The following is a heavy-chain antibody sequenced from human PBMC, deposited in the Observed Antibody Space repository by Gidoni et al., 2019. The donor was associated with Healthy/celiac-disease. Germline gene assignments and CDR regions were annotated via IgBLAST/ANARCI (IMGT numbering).Heavy chain of an antibody. D-gene: IGHD3-16*02. CDR1: GGSISSSSYY. CDR2: IYYSGST. CDR3: ARLGGWMITFGGVIGDFDY. Sequence: QLQLQESGPGLVKPSETLSPTCTVPGGSISSSSYYWGWIRQPPGKGLEWIGSIYYSGSTYYSPSLKSRVTISVDTSKNQFSLKLSSVTAADTAVYYCARLGGWMITFGGVIGDFDYWGQGTLVTVSS. J-gene: IGHJ4*02. V-gene: IGHV4-39*01.